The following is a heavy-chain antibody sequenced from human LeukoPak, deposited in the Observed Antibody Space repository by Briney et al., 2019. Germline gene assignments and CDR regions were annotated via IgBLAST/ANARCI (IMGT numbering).Heavy chain of an antibody. CDR3: AREPNYYDILTGYYFRYFDC. J-gene: IGHJ4*02. D-gene: IGHD3-9*01. CDR1: GFTFSSYW. CDR2: IKQDGSEK. V-gene: IGHV3-7*01. Sequence: GGSLRLSCAASGFTFSSYWMSWVRQAPGKGLEWVANIKQDGSEKYYVDSVKGRFTISRGNAKNSLYLQMNSLRAEDTAVYYCAREPNYYDILTGYYFRYFDCWGQGTLVTVSS.